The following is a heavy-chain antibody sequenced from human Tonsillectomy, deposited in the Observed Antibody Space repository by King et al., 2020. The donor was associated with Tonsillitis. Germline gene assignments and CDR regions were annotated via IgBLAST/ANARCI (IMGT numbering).Heavy chain of an antibody. J-gene: IGHJ4*02. D-gene: IGHD3-22*01. CDR2: ISANGGST. V-gene: IGHV3-64D*06. CDR3: VKTRYDYVSSAYLD. Sequence: VQLVESGGGLVQPGGSLRLSCSASGFTFSSYAMHWVRQAPGKGLEYVSAISANGGSTYYADSVKGRFTISRDNSNNTLYLKMSSLRAEDTAVYFCVKTRYDYVSSAYLDWGQGTLVTVSS. CDR1: GFTFSSYA.